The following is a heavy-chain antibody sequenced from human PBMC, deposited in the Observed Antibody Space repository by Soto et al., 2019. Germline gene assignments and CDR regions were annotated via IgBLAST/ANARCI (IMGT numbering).Heavy chain of an antibody. Sequence: QAQLVQSGVEMKNVGASVKVSCKASGYTFTSYGISWVRQAPGQGLEWMGWISGFNDDTNHAQKFQGRVTVTKDTSTSTAYMDLRSLKSDDTVVYYCARSGSYYPARNWFGPWGQGTLVTVSS. CDR2: ISGFNDDT. CDR1: GYTFTSYG. V-gene: IGHV1-18*01. J-gene: IGHJ5*02. D-gene: IGHD3-10*01. CDR3: ARSGSYYPARNWFGP.